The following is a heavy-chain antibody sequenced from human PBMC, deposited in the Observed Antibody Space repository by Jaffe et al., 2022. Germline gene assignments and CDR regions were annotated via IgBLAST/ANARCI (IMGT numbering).Heavy chain of an antibody. Sequence: QVQLQESGPGLVKPSQTLSLTCTVSGGSISSGSYYWSWIRQPAGKGLEWIGRIYTSGSTNYNPSLKSRVTISVDTSKNQFSLKLSSVTAADTAVYYCARGLRYFDWLLAHRKKGDAFDIWGQGTMVTVSS. V-gene: IGHV4-61*02. CDR1: GGSISSGSYY. CDR2: IYTSGST. CDR3: ARGLRYFDWLLAHRKKGDAFDI. D-gene: IGHD3-9*01. J-gene: IGHJ3*02.